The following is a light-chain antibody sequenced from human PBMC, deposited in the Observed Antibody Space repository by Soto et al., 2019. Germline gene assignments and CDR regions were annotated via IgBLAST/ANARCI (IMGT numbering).Light chain of an antibody. CDR2: GAS. CDR3: QQYGSSTGT. Sequence: EIVLTQSPGTLSLSPGERATLSCRASQSVSSSYLAWYQQKPGQAPRLLFYGASSRATGIPDRFSGSGSGTDFTLTISRLEPEDFAVYYCQQYGSSTGTFGQGTKLEIK. CDR1: QSVSSSY. V-gene: IGKV3-20*01. J-gene: IGKJ2*01.